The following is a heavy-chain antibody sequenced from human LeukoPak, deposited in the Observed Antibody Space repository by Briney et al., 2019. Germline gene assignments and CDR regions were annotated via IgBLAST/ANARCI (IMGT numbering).Heavy chain of an antibody. CDR1: GGSFSGYY. J-gene: IGHJ6*04. CDR2: INHSGST. D-gene: IGHD6-13*01. CDR3: ARLTAAAGTWYYGMDV. V-gene: IGHV4-34*01. Sequence: SETLALTCDVYGGSFSGYYWSWIRQSPGKGLEWIGEINHSGSTNYNPSLKSRVTISVDTSKNQFSLKLSSVTAADTAVYYCARLTAAAGTWYYGMDVWGKGTTVTVSS.